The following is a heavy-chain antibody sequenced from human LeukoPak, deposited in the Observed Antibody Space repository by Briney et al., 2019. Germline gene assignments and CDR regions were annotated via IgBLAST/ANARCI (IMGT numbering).Heavy chain of an antibody. J-gene: IGHJ3*02. D-gene: IGHD3-3*01. V-gene: IGHV1-2*02. CDR2: INPNSGGT. CDR1: GYTFTGYY. Sequence: ASVKVSCKASGYTFTGYYMHWVRQAPGQGLEWMGWINPNSGGTNYAQKFQGRVTMTRDTSISTAYMELSRLRSDDTAVYYCAIIPSVRFLEWLLGAFDIWGQGTMVTVSS. CDR3: AIIPSVRFLEWLLGAFDI.